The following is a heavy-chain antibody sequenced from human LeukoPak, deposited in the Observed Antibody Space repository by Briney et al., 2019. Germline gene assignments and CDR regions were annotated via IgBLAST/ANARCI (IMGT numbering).Heavy chain of an antibody. CDR3: ARCYGSGSLYYFDY. Sequence: SETLSLTCSVSGDSLNYYYWTWIRQPPGQGLEWIGHVSYSGGTNYNASLKSRVTILVDTSKNQFSLMVRSVTAADTVIYYCARCYGSGSLYYFDYWGQGALVTVSS. V-gene: IGHV4-59*01. J-gene: IGHJ4*02. CDR1: GDSLNYYY. D-gene: IGHD3-10*01. CDR2: VSYSGGT.